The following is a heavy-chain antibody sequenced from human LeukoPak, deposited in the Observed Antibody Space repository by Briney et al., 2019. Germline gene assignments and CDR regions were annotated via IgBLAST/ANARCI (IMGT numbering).Heavy chain of an antibody. CDR1: GFTFSGYS. CDR3: AKSSSYYGSGSYYLDY. D-gene: IGHD3-10*01. CDR2: ISSDSGTI. J-gene: IGHJ4*02. Sequence: PGGSLRLSCAASGFTFSGYSMNWVRQAPGKGLEWVSYISSDSGTIYYADSVKGRFTISRDNAKNTLYLQMNSLRAEDTAVYYCAKSSSYYGSGSYYLDYWGQGTLVTVSS. V-gene: IGHV3-48*01.